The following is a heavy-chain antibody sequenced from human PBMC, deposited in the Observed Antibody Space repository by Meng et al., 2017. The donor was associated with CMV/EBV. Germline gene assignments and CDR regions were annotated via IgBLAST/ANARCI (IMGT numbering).Heavy chain of an antibody. Sequence: GGSLRLSCAASGFTFSSYSMNWVRQAPGKGLEWVSYISSSSSTIYYADSVKGRFTISRDNAKNSLYLQMNSLRAEDTAVYYCARWGFYYDSSGYYYDYYYYGMDVWGQGTTVTVSS. V-gene: IGHV3-48*04. CDR1: GFTFSSYS. CDR2: ISSSSSTI. D-gene: IGHD3-22*01. J-gene: IGHJ6*02. CDR3: ARWGFYYDSSGYYYDYYYYGMDV.